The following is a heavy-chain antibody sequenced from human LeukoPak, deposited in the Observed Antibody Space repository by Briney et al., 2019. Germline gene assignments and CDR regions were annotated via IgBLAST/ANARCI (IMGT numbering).Heavy chain of an antibody. CDR2: IYYSGST. CDR1: GGSISNKY. Sequence: PSETLSLTCTVSGGSISNKYWSWIRQPPGKGLEWIGYIYYSGSTNYNPSLKSRVTISVDTSKNQFSLKLSSVTAADTAVYYCASTYGGNSRTLGYWGQGTLVTVSS. D-gene: IGHD4-23*01. V-gene: IGHV4-59*01. CDR3: ASTYGGNSRTLGY. J-gene: IGHJ4*02.